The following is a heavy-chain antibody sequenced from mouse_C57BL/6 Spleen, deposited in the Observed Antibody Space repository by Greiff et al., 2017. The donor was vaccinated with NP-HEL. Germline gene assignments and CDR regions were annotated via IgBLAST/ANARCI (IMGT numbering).Heavy chain of an antibody. CDR2: GQGLAWIG. V-gene: IGHV1-87*01. CDR1: YTFS. D-gene: IGHD3-1*01. Sequence: QVQLQQSGPELARPWASVKISCQAFYTFSRRVHFAIRDTHYWMQWVKQRPGQGLAWIGAIYPGNGDTSYNQKFKGKATLTADKSATTAYMQLSSLTSEDSAGYYCAWGLPLDSWGQGTTLTVSS. J-gene: IGHJ2*01. CDR3: SEDSAGYYCAWGLPLDS.